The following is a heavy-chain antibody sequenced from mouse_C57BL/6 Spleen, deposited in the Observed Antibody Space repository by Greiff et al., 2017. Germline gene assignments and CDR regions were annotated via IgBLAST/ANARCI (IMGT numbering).Heavy chain of an antibody. Sequence: VQLQQPGAELVRPGSSVKLSCKASGYTFTSYWMDWVKQRPGQGLEWIGNIYPSDSETHYNQKFKDKATLTVDKSSSTAYMQLSSLTSEDSAVYYCAREGYYDGYYAAYWGQGTLVTVSA. V-gene: IGHV1-61*01. D-gene: IGHD2-3*01. J-gene: IGHJ3*01. CDR2: IYPSDSET. CDR1: GYTFTSYW. CDR3: AREGYYDGYYAAY.